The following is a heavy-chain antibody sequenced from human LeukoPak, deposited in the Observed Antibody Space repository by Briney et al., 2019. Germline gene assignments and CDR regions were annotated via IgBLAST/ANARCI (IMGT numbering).Heavy chain of an antibody. V-gene: IGHV4-4*07. J-gene: IGHJ4*02. CDR1: GGSISSYY. D-gene: IGHD3-10*01. CDR2: IYTSGST. CDR3: ARTTTMVRGVIIDFDY. Sequence: PSETLSLTCTVSGGSISSYYWSWIRQPAGKGLEWIGRIYTSGSTNYNPSLKSRVTISVDTSKNQFSLKLSSVTAADTAVYYCARTTTMVRGVIIDFDYWGQGTLVTVSS.